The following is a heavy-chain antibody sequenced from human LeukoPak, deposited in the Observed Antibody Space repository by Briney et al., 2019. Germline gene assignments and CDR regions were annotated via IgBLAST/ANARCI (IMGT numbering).Heavy chain of an antibody. CDR3: ATYDSWSGYNIAY. D-gene: IGHD3-3*01. CDR1: GFTLSSRW. Sequence: PGRSLRLSRVVSGFTLSSRWMMWVRQAPGEGLEWMTNINRDGSEKNYVDSVKGRFTITRDNAENSLYLQMNSLKVEDSAIYYCATYDSWSGYNIAYWGQGTLVTVSS. J-gene: IGHJ4*02. V-gene: IGHV3-7*03. CDR2: INRDGSEK.